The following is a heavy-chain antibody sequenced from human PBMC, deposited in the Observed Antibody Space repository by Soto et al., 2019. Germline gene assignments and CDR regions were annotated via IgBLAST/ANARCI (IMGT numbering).Heavy chain of an antibody. Sequence: QVQLVESGGGVVQPWRSLRLSCAASGFTFSSYGMHWVLQAPGKGLEWVAVIWYDGSNKYYADSVKGRFTISRDNSKNTLYLQMNSLRAEDTAVYYCARDGPYYYGSGSYCDYWGQGTLVTVSS. J-gene: IGHJ4*02. V-gene: IGHV3-33*01. D-gene: IGHD3-10*01. CDR1: GFTFSSYG. CDR3: ARDGPYYYGSGSYCDY. CDR2: IWYDGSNK.